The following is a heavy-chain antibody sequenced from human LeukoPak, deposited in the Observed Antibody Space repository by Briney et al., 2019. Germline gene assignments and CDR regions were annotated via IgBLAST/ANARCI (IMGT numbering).Heavy chain of an antibody. Sequence: PGGSLRLSCAASGFTLSSHDIHWVRQATGKGLEWVSGIGTAGDTYYTGYVKRRFLISRENAKNSLYLQINSLRAGDTAVYYCARVNPHLSAFDYWGQGTLVTVSS. J-gene: IGHJ4*02. D-gene: IGHD3-16*02. V-gene: IGHV3-13*04. CDR1: GFTLSSHD. CDR2: IGTAGDT. CDR3: ARVNPHLSAFDY.